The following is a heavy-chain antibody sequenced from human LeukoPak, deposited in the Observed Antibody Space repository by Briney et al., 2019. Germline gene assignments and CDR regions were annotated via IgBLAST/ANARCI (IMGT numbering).Heavy chain of an antibody. J-gene: IGHJ4*02. D-gene: IGHD3-22*01. V-gene: IGHV3-23*01. Sequence: GGSLRLSCAASGFTFSSYAMSWVRQAPGKGLEWVSAISGSGGSTYYADSVKGRFTISRDNSKNTLYLQMNSLRAEDTAVYYCAKSLYYYDSSGYYDPYYSDYWGQGTLVTVSS. CDR1: GFTFSSYA. CDR2: ISGSGGST. CDR3: AKSLYYYDSSGYYDPYYSDY.